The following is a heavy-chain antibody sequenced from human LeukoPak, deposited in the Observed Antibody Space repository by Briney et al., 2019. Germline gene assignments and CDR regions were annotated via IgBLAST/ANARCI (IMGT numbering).Heavy chain of an antibody. CDR1: GFAFSSYG. D-gene: IGHD3-22*01. Sequence: VRSLRLSCAASGFAFSSYGMHWVRQAPGKGLEWVTLISYDGSNKYYADSVKGRFTISRDNSKNTLYLQINSLRPEDTAVYYCAKDFADTSGFYYVEYWGQGTLVTVSS. CDR2: ISYDGSNK. CDR3: AKDFADTSGFYYVEY. V-gene: IGHV3-30*18. J-gene: IGHJ4*02.